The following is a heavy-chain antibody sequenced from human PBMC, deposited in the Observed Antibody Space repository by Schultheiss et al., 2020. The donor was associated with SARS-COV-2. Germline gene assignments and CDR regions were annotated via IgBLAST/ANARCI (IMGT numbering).Heavy chain of an antibody. CDR1: GFTFSSYG. Sequence: GESLKISCAASGFTFSSYGMHWVRQAPGKGLEWVSYISSSGSTIYYADSVKGRFTISRDNAKNSLYLQMNSLRAEDTAVYYCAVQELRPQWGQGTLVTVSS. CDR2: ISSSGSTI. D-gene: IGHD1-7*01. V-gene: IGHV3-48*04. CDR3: AVQELRPQ. J-gene: IGHJ4*02.